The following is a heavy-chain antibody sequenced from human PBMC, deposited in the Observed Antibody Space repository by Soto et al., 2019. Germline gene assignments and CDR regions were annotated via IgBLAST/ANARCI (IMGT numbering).Heavy chain of an antibody. CDR1: GFTVSSNY. Sequence: EVPLVESGGGLVQPGGSLRLSCAASGFTVSSNYMSWVRQAPGKGLEWVSVIYSGGSTYYADSVKGRFTISRHNSKNTLYLQMNSLRAEDTAVYYCAREKKRSGQRGYYYGMDVWGQGTTVTVSS. CDR2: IYSGGST. D-gene: IGHD3-3*01. J-gene: IGHJ6*02. V-gene: IGHV3-53*04. CDR3: AREKKRSGQRGYYYGMDV.